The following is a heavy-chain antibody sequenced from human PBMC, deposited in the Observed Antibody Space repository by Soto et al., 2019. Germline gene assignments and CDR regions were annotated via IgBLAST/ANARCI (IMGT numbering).Heavy chain of an antibody. Sequence: QVQLLQSGAEVREPGASVKVSCKASGDTFSNYLMHWVRQAPGQRLEWMGWINAGNGNTKYSQKFQGRVTYTRHTAASTVYMDLNSLRSEDTAVYYCAREVNKGGNWFDPWGQGTLVTVSS. CDR3: AREVNKGGNWFDP. V-gene: IGHV1-3*01. CDR2: INAGNGNT. CDR1: GDTFSNYL. J-gene: IGHJ5*02. D-gene: IGHD3-16*01.